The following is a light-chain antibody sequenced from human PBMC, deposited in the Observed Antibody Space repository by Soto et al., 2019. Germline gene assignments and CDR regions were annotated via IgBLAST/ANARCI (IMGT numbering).Light chain of an antibody. J-gene: IGLJ2*01. CDR2: DVN. Sequence: QAVVTQPASVSGSPGQSITISCSGTSSGFGGYNSVSWYQQHPGKAPILLIYDVNSRPSGVSNRFSGSKSGNTASLTISGLQAEDEGDYHCSSYTTNSPVIFGGGTKVTVL. CDR3: SSYTTNSPVI. V-gene: IGLV2-14*03. CDR1: SSGFGGYNS.